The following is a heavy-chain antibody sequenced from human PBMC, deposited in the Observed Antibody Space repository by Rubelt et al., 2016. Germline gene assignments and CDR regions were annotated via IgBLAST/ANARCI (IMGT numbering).Heavy chain of an antibody. V-gene: IGHV3-11*01. Sequence: GLEWVSCISGSGTPMYYADSVKGRFTLSRDNAKNSLYLQMNSLRVEDTAIYYCARRCDYFDYWGQGTLVPVSS. CDR3: ARRCDYFDY. CDR2: ISGSGTPM. J-gene: IGHJ4*02.